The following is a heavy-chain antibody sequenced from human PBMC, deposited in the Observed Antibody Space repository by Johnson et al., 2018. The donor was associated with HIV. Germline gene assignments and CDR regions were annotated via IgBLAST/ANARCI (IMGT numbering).Heavy chain of an antibody. V-gene: IGHV3-13*01. CDR1: GFTFSSYD. CDR2: IGTAGDT. D-gene: IGHD2-21*01. J-gene: IGHJ3*02. CDR3: VRRMVVGYHAFDI. Sequence: VQLVESGGGLVQPGGSLRLSCAASGFTFSSYDMHWVRQATGKGMEWVSTIGTAGDTYYPGSVKGRFTISRDNAKNSLHLQMNSLRAEDTAVYYCVRRMVVGYHAFDIWGQGTMVTVSS.